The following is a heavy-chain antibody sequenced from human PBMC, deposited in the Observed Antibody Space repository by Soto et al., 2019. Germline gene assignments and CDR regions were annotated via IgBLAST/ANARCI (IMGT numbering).Heavy chain of an antibody. V-gene: IGHV3-23*01. CDR2: ISGSGGST. J-gene: IGHJ6*03. Sequence: PGGSLRLSCAASGFTFSSYAMSWVRQAPGKGLEWVSAISGSGGSTYYADSVKGRFTISRDNSKNTLYLQMNSLRAEDTAVYYCAKSGAAGTYLGFYYYYMDVWGKGTTVTVSS. D-gene: IGHD6-13*01. CDR3: AKSGAAGTYLGFYYYYMDV. CDR1: GFTFSSYA.